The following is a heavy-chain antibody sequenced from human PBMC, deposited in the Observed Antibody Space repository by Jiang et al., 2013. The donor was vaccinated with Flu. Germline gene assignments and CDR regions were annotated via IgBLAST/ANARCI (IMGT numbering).Heavy chain of an antibody. CDR1: GYSISSGYY. CDR2: IYHSGST. D-gene: IGHD3-10*01. J-gene: IGHJ4*02. Sequence: LLKPSETLSLTCTVSGYSISSGYYWGWIRQPPGKGLEWIGSIYHSGSTYYNPSLKSRVTISVDTSKNQLSLKLSSVTAADTAVYYCARVEGEYYGSGSYGDYWGQGTLVTVSS. CDR3: ARVEGEYYGSGSYGDY. V-gene: IGHV4-38-2*02.